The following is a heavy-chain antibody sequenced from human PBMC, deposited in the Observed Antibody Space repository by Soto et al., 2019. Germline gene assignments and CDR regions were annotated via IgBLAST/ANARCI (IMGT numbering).Heavy chain of an antibody. CDR2: ISWNSGSI. Sequence: GGSLRLSCAASGFTFDDYAMHWVRQAPGKGLEWVSGISWNSGSIGYADSVKGRFTISRDNAKNSLYLQMNSLRAEDTALYYCAKDIAAAASNVNWFDPWGQGTLVTVSS. CDR3: AKDIAAAASNVNWFDP. V-gene: IGHV3-9*01. J-gene: IGHJ5*02. D-gene: IGHD6-13*01. CDR1: GFTFDDYA.